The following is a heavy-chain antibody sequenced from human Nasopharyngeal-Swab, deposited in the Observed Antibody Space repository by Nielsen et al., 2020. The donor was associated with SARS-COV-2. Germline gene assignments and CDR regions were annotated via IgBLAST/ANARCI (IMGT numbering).Heavy chain of an antibody. CDR2: IIPIFGTA. V-gene: IGHV1-69*05. D-gene: IGHD3-22*01. Sequence: SVKVSCKASGGTFSSYAISWVRQAPGQGLEWMGGIIPIFGTANYAQKLQGRVTMTTDTSTSTAYMELRSLRSEDTAVYYCARIAIGMIVVASYYGMDVWGQGITVTVSS. CDR1: GGTFSSYA. J-gene: IGHJ6*02. CDR3: ARIAIGMIVVASYYGMDV.